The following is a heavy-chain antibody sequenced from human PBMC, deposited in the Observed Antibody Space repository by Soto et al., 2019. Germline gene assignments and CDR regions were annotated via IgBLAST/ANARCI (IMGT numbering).Heavy chain of an antibody. CDR3: ATCPAFSYVGPEDNLQP. V-gene: IGHV3-15*01. CDR2: IKSKAVGGTA. CDR1: GFTFTNAW. Sequence: EVQLVESGGGLVKPGGSLRLSCAASGFTFTNAWMSWVRQAPGKGLDWVGRIKSKAVGGTADYAALVKGRFTISRDDAKYTLYLQMNSLITEDTAEYYWATCPAFSYVGPEDNLQPWGQGTLVTVSS. J-gene: IGHJ1*01. D-gene: IGHD3-10*02.